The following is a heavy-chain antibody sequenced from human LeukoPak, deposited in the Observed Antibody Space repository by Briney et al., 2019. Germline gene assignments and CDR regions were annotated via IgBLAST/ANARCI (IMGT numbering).Heavy chain of an antibody. CDR2: INGRGGST. V-gene: IGHV3-23*01. D-gene: IGHD3-3*01. Sequence: GGSLRLSCAASGFTFSDYAMSWVRQAPGKGLEWVSSINGRGGSTYYTDSVKGRFTISRDNSKNTQSLQMNSLRAEDTAVYYCAKDIARFLEWLLYDYWGQGTLVTVSS. J-gene: IGHJ4*02. CDR3: AKDIARFLEWLLYDY. CDR1: GFTFSDYA.